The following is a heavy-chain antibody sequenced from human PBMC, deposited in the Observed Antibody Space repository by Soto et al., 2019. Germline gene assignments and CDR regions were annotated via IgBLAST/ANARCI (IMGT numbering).Heavy chain of an antibody. D-gene: IGHD3-3*01. CDR3: AREVVTIFGVVRSV. V-gene: IGHV3-48*02. J-gene: IGHJ6*02. CDR1: GFTFSSYG. CDR2: ISNSRSNI. Sequence: GGSLRLSCAASGFTFSSYGMHWVRQAPGKGLEWVSDISNSRSNIYYADSVKGRFTISRDNAKNSLYLQMNSLRDEDTAVYYCAREVVTIFGVVRSVWGQGTTVTVSS.